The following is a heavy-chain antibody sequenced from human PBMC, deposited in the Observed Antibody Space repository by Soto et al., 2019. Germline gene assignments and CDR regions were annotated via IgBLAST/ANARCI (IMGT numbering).Heavy chain of an antibody. V-gene: IGHV5-51*01. CDR3: ARLPGIVAPGTVFLDN. J-gene: IGHJ4*02. CDR1: GYRFTSSW. CDR2: IYPGDSDT. Sequence: GESLKISCNASGYRFTSSWIGLVRQMPGKGLEWMGIIYPGDSDTRYRPSFQGQVTISADKSSSTAYLQWNSLQASDTAMYYCARLPGIVAPGTVFLDNWGQGTMVTVSS. D-gene: IGHD1-1*01.